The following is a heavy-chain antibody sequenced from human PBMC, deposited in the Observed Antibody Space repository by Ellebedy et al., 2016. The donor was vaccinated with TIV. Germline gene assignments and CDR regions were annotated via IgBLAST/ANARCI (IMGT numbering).Heavy chain of an antibody. V-gene: IGHV3-33*08. D-gene: IGHD2/OR15-2a*01. CDR3: ARTGNTWSLDY. J-gene: IGHJ4*02. CDR2: IWYDGKNR. Sequence: LSLTCAASGMTLSGYGTHWVRQAPGKGLEWVAVIWYDGKNRYYDDSVEGRFTISRDESKNTLYLQMTDLRFEDTAVYFCARTGNTWSLDYWGQGTLVTVSS. CDR1: GMTLSGYG.